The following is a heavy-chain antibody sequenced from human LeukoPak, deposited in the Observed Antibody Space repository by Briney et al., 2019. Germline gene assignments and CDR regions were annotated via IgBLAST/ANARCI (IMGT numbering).Heavy chain of an antibody. J-gene: IGHJ4*02. V-gene: IGHV4-34*01. D-gene: IGHD3-10*01. CDR3: ARGRVLLWFGELPGGSYLDY. Sequence: SETLSLXCAVYGGSFSGYYWSWIRQPPGKGLEWIGEINHSGSTNYNPSLKSRVTISVDTSKNQFSLKLSSVTAADTAVYYCARGRVLLWFGELPGGSYLDYWGQGTLVTVSS. CDR1: GGSFSGYY. CDR2: INHSGST.